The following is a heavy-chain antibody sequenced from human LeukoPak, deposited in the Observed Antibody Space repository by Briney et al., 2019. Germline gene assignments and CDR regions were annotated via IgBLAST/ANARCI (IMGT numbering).Heavy chain of an antibody. Sequence: SETLSLTCTVSGGSISNYYWNWLRQPPGQGLEWIGYVYYSGSTNYNPSLESRVTISVDTSKNQFSLKLSSVTAADTAVYYCARRHYGGNSGRFWYFDLWGRGTLVTVSS. V-gene: IGHV4-59*01. CDR3: ARRHYGGNSGRFWYFDL. CDR2: VYYSGST. CDR1: GGSISNYY. J-gene: IGHJ2*01. D-gene: IGHD4-23*01.